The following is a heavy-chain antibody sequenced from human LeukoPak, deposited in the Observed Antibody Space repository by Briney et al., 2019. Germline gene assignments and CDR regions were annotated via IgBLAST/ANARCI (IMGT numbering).Heavy chain of an antibody. CDR3: ARADLNTNGDY. CDR2: ISSSSSYI. J-gene: IGHJ4*02. V-gene: IGHV3-21*01. CDR1: GFTFSSYS. Sequence: GGSLRLSCAASGFTFSSYSMNWVGQAPGKGLEWVSSISSSSSYIYYADSVKGRFTISRDNAKNSLYLQMNSLRAEDTAVYYCARADLNTNGDYWGQGTLVTVSS. D-gene: IGHD2-8*01.